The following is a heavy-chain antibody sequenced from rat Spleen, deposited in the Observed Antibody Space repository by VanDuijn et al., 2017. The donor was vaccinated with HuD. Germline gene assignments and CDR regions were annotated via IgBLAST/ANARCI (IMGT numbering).Heavy chain of an antibody. CDR1: GFTFSNYG. D-gene: IGHD1-11*01. CDR2: ISYGDSSGHSGT. CDR3: TREDGGSGFDY. Sequence: EVQLVESGGGLVQPGRSLKLSCAASGFTFSNYGMHWIRQAPTTGLEWVATISYGDSSGHSGTYYRDSVRGRFTISRDDAKSTLYLQMDSLRSEDTATYYCTREDGGSGFDYWGQGTLVTVSS. V-gene: IGHV5-29*01. J-gene: IGHJ3*01.